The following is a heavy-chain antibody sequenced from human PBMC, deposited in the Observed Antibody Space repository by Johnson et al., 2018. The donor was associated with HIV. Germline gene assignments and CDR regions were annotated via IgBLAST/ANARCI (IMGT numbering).Heavy chain of an antibody. J-gene: IGHJ3*02. Sequence: QVQLVESGGGVVQPGGSLRLSCAASGFIFRNYGMHWVRQAPGNGLERVAFIRSDGSDKYYADSVKGRVTISRDNSKNTLYLQMNSLRAEDTAVYYCASPWGRYSISSLDSFDIWGQGTMVTVSS. CDR3: ASPWGRYSISSLDSFDI. CDR1: GFIFRNYG. V-gene: IGHV3-30*02. D-gene: IGHD6-6*01. CDR2: IRSDGSDK.